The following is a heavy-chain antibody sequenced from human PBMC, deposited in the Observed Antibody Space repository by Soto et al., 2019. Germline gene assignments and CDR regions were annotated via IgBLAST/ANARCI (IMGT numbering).Heavy chain of an antibody. D-gene: IGHD1-20*01. J-gene: IGHJ4*02. CDR1: GFSLSTSGVG. CDR3: SLGNEVDGIFDC. CDR2: IYWNDDK. V-gene: IGHV2-5*01. Sequence: QITLKESGPTLVKPTQTLTLTCTFSGFSLSTSGVGVGWIRQPPGKALEWLALIYWNDDKRSSPSLKSRLTLPKETSKHQLVLTMTNMYPVDTATYYCSLGNEVDGIFDCWGQGTLVTVCS.